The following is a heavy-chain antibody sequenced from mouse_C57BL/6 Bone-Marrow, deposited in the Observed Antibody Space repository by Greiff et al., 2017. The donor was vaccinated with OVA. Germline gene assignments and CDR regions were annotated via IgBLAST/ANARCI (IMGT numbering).Heavy chain of an antibody. CDR3: TRNPPYYYAMDY. V-gene: IGHV1-15*01. CDR2: IDPETGGT. CDR1: GYTFTDYE. J-gene: IGHJ4*01. Sequence: VKLVESGAELVRPGASVTLSCKASGYTFTDYEMHWVKQTPVHGLEWIGAIDPETGGTAYNQKFKGKAILTADKSSSTAYMELRSLTSEDSAVYYCTRNPPYYYAMDYWGQGTSVTVSS.